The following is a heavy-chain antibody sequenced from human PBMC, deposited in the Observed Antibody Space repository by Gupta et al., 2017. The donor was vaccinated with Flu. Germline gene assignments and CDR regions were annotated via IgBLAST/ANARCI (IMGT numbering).Heavy chain of an antibody. CDR3: ARXGYGGNDDEACDI. D-gene: IGHD2-15*01. Sequence: SYSMNWVRKAPGKGLDWVSSISSSSSYIYYADSVKGRFTISRDNAKNSLYLQMNSLRAEDXAXYDGARXGYGGNDDEACDIWGQGTMGTVSS. CDR2: ISSSSSYI. J-gene: IGHJ3*02. V-gene: IGHV3-21*01. CDR1: SYS.